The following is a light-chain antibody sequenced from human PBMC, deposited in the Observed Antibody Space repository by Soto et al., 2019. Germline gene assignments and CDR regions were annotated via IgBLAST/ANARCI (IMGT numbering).Light chain of an antibody. CDR1: RGNSSYA. Sequence: QLVLTQSPSASASLGASVKLTCTLSRGNSSYAIAWHQQQPEKGPRYLMKLSSDGSHSKGDGSPDRFSGSSSGAERYLTLSSLQSEDEADDYGQTWDTGASVVFGGGTKLTVL. J-gene: IGLJ2*01. CDR2: LSSDGSH. CDR3: QTWDTGASVV. V-gene: IGLV4-69*01.